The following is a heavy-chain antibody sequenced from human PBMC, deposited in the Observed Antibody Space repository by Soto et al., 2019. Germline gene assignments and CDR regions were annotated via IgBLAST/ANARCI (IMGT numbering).Heavy chain of an antibody. CDR1: GFTFINYA. Sequence: EVQVLESGGGLVQPGGSLRLSCAGSGFTFINYAMNWVRQAPGKGLEWVSSISGGGDAAFFPDSVRGRFTISRANSKNTVTLQMNSLGVDDTAVYYCARKILGSTTRPNYWYFDLWGRGTLVTVSS. CDR3: ARKILGSTTRPNYWYFDL. J-gene: IGHJ2*01. CDR2: ISGGGDAA. V-gene: IGHV3-23*01. D-gene: IGHD7-27*01.